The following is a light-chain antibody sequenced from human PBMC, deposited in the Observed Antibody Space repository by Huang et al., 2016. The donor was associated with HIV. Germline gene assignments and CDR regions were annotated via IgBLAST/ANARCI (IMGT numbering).Light chain of an antibody. CDR2: RAS. CDR1: QRVNKNY. Sequence: EILLTQSPDTLSLSPGERATLSCRASQRVNKNYLAWYQQKPGQAPRLLIYRASTMATGIPDRFSGSGSGTDFTLTISRLEPDDFAVYYCQQFGSSPPYSFGQGTKLEIK. J-gene: IGKJ2*03. V-gene: IGKV3-20*01. CDR3: QQFGSSPPYS.